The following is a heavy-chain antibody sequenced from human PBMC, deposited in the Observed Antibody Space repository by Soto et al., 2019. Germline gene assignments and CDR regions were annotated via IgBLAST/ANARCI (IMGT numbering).Heavy chain of an antibody. J-gene: IGHJ4*02. CDR3: ARVGSSIAVRPFDY. D-gene: IGHD6-6*01. V-gene: IGHV5-10-1*01. CDR2: IDPSDSYT. Sequence: PGESLKISCKGSGYSFTSYWISWVRQMPGKGLEWMGRIDPSDSYTNYSPSFQGHVTISADKSISTAYLQWSSLKAADTAVYYCARVGSSIAVRPFDYWGQGTLVTVSS. CDR1: GYSFTSYW.